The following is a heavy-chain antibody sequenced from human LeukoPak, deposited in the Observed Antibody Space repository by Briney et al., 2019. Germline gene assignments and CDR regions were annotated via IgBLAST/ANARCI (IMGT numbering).Heavy chain of an antibody. Sequence: PGGSLRLSCAASGFTFSDYYMSWIRQAPGKGLEWVAYISTSSGHTNYADSVKGRFTISRDNAKKSLYLQMNSLRAEDTAVYYCARDCGSGCYTHLDYWGQGTMVTVSS. V-gene: IGHV3-11*06. CDR1: GFTFSDYY. CDR3: ARDCGSGCYTHLDY. D-gene: IGHD2-21*02. CDR2: ISTSSGHT. J-gene: IGHJ4*02.